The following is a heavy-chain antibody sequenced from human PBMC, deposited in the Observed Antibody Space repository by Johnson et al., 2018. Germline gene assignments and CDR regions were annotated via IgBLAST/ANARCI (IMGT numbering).Heavy chain of an antibody. CDR3: ARVNTWIDSFDI. J-gene: IGHJ3*02. CDR1: GGPISSYY. CDR2: IDYSGST. D-gene: IGHD2-2*03. V-gene: IGHV4-59*01. Sequence: QVQLQESGPGLVKPSETLSLTCTVSGGPISSYYWSWVRQPPGKGLEWIGYIDYSGSTNYNPSLKSRVTISLDTSKNHFSLKLSSVTAADPAVYYCARVNTWIDSFDIWGQGTMVTVSS.